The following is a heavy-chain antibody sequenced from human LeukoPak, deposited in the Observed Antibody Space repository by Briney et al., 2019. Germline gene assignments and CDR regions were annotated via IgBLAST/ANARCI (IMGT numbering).Heavy chain of an antibody. CDR2: ISNSGSYI. J-gene: IGHJ4*02. CDR1: GFTFSSYS. D-gene: IGHD4-23*01. V-gene: IGHV3-21*01. CDR3: ARGSVVTGNY. Sequence: GGSLRLSCAASGFTFSSYSMNWVRQAPGKGLEWVSSISNSGSYIYYADSVKGRFTISRDNAKNSLYLQMNSLRAEDTAVYYCARGSVVTGNYWGQGTLVTVSS.